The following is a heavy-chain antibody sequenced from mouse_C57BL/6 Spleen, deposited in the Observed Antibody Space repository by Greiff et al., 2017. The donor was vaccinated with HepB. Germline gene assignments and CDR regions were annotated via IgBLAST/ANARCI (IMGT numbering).Heavy chain of an antibody. D-gene: IGHD1-1*01. CDR3: ARTTVVATEGYAMDY. V-gene: IGHV2-6*01. J-gene: IGHJ4*01. CDR1: GFSLTSYG. CDR2: IWGVGST. Sequence: VKLVESGPGLVAPSQSLSITCTVSGFSLTSYGVDWVRQSPGKGLEWLGVIWGVGSTNYNSALKSRLSISKDNSKSQVFLKMNSLQTDDTAMYYCARTTVVATEGYAMDYWGQGTSVTVSS.